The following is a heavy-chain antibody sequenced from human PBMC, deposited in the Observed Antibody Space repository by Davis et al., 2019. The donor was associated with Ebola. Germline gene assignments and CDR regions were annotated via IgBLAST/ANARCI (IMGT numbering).Heavy chain of an antibody. D-gene: IGHD1-26*01. CDR3: ARAGGGGSYYSDY. J-gene: IGHJ4*02. CDR1: GFTFSSYW. Sequence: GESLKISCAASGFTFSSYWMHWVRQAPGKGLVWVSRINSDGSSTSYADSVKGRFTISRDNAKNTLYLRMNSLRAEDTAVYYCARAGGGGSYYSDYWGQGTLVTVSS. V-gene: IGHV3-74*01. CDR2: INSDGSST.